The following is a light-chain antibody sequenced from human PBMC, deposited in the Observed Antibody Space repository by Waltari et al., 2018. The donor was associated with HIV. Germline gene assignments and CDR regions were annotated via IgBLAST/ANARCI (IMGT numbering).Light chain of an antibody. V-gene: IGLV1-47*01. Sequence: QSALTQPPSMSGTPGQRVTISCSGSNSNVDISSASWYHRVPGAAPKLLIFANEHRPLGVPDRFSGSKSGSSASLAISGLRSEDEADYYCATWADILSAWVFGGGTRVTVL. CDR2: ANE. J-gene: IGLJ3*02. CDR3: ATWADILSAWV. CDR1: NSNVDISS.